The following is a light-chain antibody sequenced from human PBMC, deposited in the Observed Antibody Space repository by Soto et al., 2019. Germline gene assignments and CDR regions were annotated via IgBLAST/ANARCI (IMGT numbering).Light chain of an antibody. CDR3: QQRSNWLIS. J-gene: IGKJ3*01. V-gene: IGKV3-11*01. CDR2: DAS. CDR1: QSVSRY. Sequence: EIVLTQSPATLSLSPGERATRSGRASQSVSRYLAWYQQIPGQAPRLLIYDASNRATGIPARFSGSGSGTDFTLTISGLEPEDFAVYYCQQRSNWLISFGPGTKVDIK.